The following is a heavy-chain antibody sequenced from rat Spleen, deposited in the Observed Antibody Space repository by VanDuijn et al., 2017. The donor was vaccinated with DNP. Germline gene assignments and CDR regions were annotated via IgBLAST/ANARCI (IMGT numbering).Heavy chain of an antibody. CDR3: ARHVDTGPYYAMDV. D-gene: IGHD4-1*01. J-gene: IGHJ4*01. Sequence: EVQLVETGGGLVQPGRSLKLSCAASGFTFINYGMAWVRQAPTKGLEWVASISTGRGTTYYRDSVKGRLTISRDNAKSTLYLQVDSLRSEDTATYYCARHVDTGPYYAMDVWGQGISVTVSS. V-gene: IGHV5S13*01. CDR1: GFTFINYG. CDR2: ISTGRGTT.